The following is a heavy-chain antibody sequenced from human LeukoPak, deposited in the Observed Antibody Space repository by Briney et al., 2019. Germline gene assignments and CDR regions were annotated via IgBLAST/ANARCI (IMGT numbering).Heavy chain of an antibody. V-gene: IGHV3-69-1*01. CDR1: GFTFGDYA. D-gene: IGHD3-9*01. Sequence: TSGGSLRLSCTASGFTFGDYAMSWFRQAPGEGLEWVSYISSSSTIYYADSVKGRFTISRDNSKNTLYLQMNSLRAEDTAVYYCANGYDILTGYYTALDYWGQGTLVTVSS. CDR3: ANGYDILTGYYTALDY. J-gene: IGHJ4*02. CDR2: ISSSSTI.